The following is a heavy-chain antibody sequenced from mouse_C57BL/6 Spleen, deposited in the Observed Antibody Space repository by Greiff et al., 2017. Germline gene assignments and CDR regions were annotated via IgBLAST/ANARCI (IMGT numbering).Heavy chain of an antibody. CDR1: GYTFTDYE. D-gene: IGHD3-2*02. CDR3: TSQTAQATLLDY. J-gene: IGHJ2*01. Sequence: VQLQQSGAELVRPGASVTLSCKASGYTFTDYEMHWVKQTPVHGLEWIGAIDPETGGTAYNQKFKGKAILTADKSSSTAYMELRSLTSEDSAVYYCTSQTAQATLLDYWGQGTTLTVSS. V-gene: IGHV1-15*01. CDR2: IDPETGGT.